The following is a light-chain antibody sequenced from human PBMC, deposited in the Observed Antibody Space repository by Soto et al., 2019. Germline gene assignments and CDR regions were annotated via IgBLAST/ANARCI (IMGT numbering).Light chain of an antibody. CDR1: QSIDNS. Sequence: DIVLTQSPATLSLSPGERASLSCRASQSIDNSLAWYQQKPGQAPRLLIFGASNRATGIPDRFSGSGSGTDFTLTISRLEPEDFAVYHCQQYGGSPRTFGQGTKVERK. CDR3: QQYGGSPRT. J-gene: IGKJ1*01. V-gene: IGKV3-20*01. CDR2: GAS.